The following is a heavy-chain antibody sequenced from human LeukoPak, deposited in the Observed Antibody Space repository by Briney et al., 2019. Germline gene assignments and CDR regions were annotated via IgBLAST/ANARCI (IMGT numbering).Heavy chain of an antibody. CDR1: GGSISSYY. J-gene: IGHJ5*02. Sequence: SETLSLTCTVSGGSISSYYWSWIRQPPGKGLEWIAYIHYSGSINYNPSLKSRVTISVDTSKNQFSLKLSSVTAADTAVYYCARNLGITIFGVVTNNWFDPWGQGTLVTVSS. V-gene: IGHV4-59*01. CDR3: ARNLGITIFGVVTNNWFDP. CDR2: IHYSGSI. D-gene: IGHD3-3*01.